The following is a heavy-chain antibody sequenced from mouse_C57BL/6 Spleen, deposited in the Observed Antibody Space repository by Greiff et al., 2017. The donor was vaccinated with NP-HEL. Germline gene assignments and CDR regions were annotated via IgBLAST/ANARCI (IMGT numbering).Heavy chain of an antibody. D-gene: IGHD2-5*01. V-gene: IGHV1-76*01. J-gene: IGHJ3*01. CDR2: IYPGSGNT. Sequence: QVQLQQSGAELVRPGASVKLSCKASGYTFTDYYINWVKQRPGQGLEWIARIYPGSGNTYYNEKFKGKATLTAEKSSSTAYMQLSSLTSEDSAVYFCAREDSNLRGWFAYWGQGTLVTVSA. CDR1: GYTFTDYY. CDR3: AREDSNLRGWFAY.